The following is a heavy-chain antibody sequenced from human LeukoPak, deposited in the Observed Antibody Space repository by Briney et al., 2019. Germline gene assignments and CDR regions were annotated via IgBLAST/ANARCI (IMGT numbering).Heavy chain of an antibody. D-gene: IGHD6-13*01. CDR3: ARDTGYSSSWYNKGNWFDP. CDR1: GYTFTGYY. V-gene: IGHV1-2*02. J-gene: IGHJ5*02. CDR2: INPNSGGT. Sequence: ASVKVSCKASGYTFTGYYMHWVRQAPGQGLEWMGWINPNSGGTNYAQKFQGRVTMTRDTSISTAYMELSRLRSDDTAVYYCARDTGYSSSWYNKGNWFDPWGQGTLVTVSS.